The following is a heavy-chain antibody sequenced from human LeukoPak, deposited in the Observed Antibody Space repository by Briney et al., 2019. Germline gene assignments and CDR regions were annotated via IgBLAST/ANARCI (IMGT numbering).Heavy chain of an antibody. CDR2: INPDSGGT. V-gene: IGHV1-2*02. Sequence: ASVKVSCKASGYTFTGYYMHWVRQAPGQGLEWMGWINPDSGGTNYAQKFQGRVTMTRNTSISTAYMELSSLRSEDTAVYCCARGLWVSNIRGRKRRVHAGYWGQGTLVTVSS. CDR3: ARGLWVSNIRGRKRRVHAGY. J-gene: IGHJ4*02. CDR1: GYTFTGYY. D-gene: IGHD2/OR15-2a*01.